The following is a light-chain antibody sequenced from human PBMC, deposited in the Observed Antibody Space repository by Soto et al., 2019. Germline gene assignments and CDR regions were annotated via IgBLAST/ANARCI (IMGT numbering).Light chain of an antibody. V-gene: IGKV3-15*01. J-gene: IGKJ1*01. CDR2: GAS. Sequence: IVMTQSPATLSVSPGERGTLSCRASQSVSSNLAWYQQKPGQAPRLLIYGASTRATGIPARFSGSESGTEFTLTISSLQSEDFAVYYCQQYNKWPLTFGQGTKVEIK. CDR3: QQYNKWPLT. CDR1: QSVSSN.